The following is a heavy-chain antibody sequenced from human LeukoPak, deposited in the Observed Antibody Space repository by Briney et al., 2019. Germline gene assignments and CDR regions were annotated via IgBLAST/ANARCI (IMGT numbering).Heavy chain of an antibody. Sequence: GASVKVSCKASEGTCSSYAISWVRQAPGQGLEWMGGIIPIFGTANYAQKFQGRVTITADESTSTAYMELSSLRSEDTAVYYCAAQGRGYSGYDADYWGQGTLVTVSS. CDR3: AAQGRGYSGYDADY. J-gene: IGHJ4*02. CDR1: EGTCSSYA. V-gene: IGHV1-69*13. D-gene: IGHD5-12*01. CDR2: IIPIFGTA.